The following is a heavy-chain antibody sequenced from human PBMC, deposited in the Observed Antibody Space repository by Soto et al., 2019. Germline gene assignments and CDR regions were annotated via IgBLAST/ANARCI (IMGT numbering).Heavy chain of an antibody. J-gene: IGHJ4*02. CDR3: AREPATAKPEGVDF. CDR1: GYTFSDYY. Sequence: ASVKVSCKASGYTFSDYYIHWVRQAPGQGLEWMGWINPNSGGTKYAPKFRGGVTMTKDTSITTAYMELSRLRSGDTAVYYCAREPATAKPEGVDFWGQGTLVTVSS. CDR2: INPNSGGT. D-gene: IGHD1-1*01. V-gene: IGHV1-2*02.